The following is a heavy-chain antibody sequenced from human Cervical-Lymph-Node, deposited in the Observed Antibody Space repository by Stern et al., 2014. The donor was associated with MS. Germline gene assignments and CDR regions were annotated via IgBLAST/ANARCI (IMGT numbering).Heavy chain of an antibody. Sequence: QVTLKESGPALVKPTQTLTLTCTFSGFSLSTSGMRVSWIRQPPGRALEWLARIDWDDHKYYTPSLKTRLTISKDSSKNLVVLTMTNMDPVDTATYYCTRMQAGGGAFDIWGQGTMVTVSS. D-gene: IGHD2-8*02. CDR3: TRMQAGGGAFDI. CDR1: GFSLSTSGMR. CDR2: IDWDDHK. V-gene: IGHV2-70*04. J-gene: IGHJ3*02.